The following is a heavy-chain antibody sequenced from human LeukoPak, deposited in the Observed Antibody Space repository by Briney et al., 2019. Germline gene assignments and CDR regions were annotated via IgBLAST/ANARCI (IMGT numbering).Heavy chain of an antibody. CDR2: IYSSGNT. D-gene: IGHD2-8*01. CDR3: ARAWYGNGFGWFDY. J-gene: IGHJ4*02. V-gene: IGHV4-59*01. Sequence: SETLFLTCTVSSGYLTNYYWNWFRQPPGKGLEWIGRIYSSGNTNYNVSLRSRVTISVDMSKNQFSVELTSVTAADTAVYYCARAWYGNGFGWFDYWGQGALVTGSS. CDR1: SGYLTNYY.